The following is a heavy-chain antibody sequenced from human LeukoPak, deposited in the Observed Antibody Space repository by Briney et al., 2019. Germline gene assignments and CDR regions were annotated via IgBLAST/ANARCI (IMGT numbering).Heavy chain of an antibody. CDR3: AADPTVRGVGDY. CDR2: IVVGSGNT. V-gene: IGHV1-58*01. D-gene: IGHD3-10*01. J-gene: IGHJ4*02. CDR1: GFTFTSSA. Sequence: SVKVSCKASGFTFTSSAVQWVRQARRQRLEWIGWIVVGSGNTNYAQKFQERVNISRDLSTSTAYIELSSLRSEDTAVYYCAADPTVRGVGDYWGQGTLVTVSS.